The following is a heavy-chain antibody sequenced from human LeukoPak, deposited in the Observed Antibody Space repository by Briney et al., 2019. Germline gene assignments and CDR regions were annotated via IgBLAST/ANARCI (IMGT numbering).Heavy chain of an antibody. V-gene: IGHV1-69*01. CDR3: ARGAGVTMIVVPRPPVMYNWFDP. D-gene: IGHD3-22*01. J-gene: IGHJ5*02. CDR2: IIPIFGTA. Sequence: SVKVSCKASGGTFSSYAISWVRQAPGQGLEWMGGIIPIFGTANYAQKFQGRVTITADESTSTAYMELSSLRSEDTAVYYCARGAGVTMIVVPRPPVMYNWFDPWGQGTLVTVSS. CDR1: GGTFSSYA.